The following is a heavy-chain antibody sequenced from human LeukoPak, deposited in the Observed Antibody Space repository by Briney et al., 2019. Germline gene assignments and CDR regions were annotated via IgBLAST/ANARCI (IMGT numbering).Heavy chain of an antibody. D-gene: IGHD1-26*01. CDR2: ISYDGTNK. V-gene: IGHV3-30*18. Sequence: PGGSLRLSCSASGFTFSSYAMHWVRQAPGKGLEWVAVISYDGTNKYYVDSVKGRFTISRDNSKNTLYLQMNSLRAEDTAVYYCAKPMTVGVGTEYFQHWGQGTLVTVSS. CDR3: AKPMTVGVGTEYFQH. J-gene: IGHJ1*01. CDR1: GFTFSSYA.